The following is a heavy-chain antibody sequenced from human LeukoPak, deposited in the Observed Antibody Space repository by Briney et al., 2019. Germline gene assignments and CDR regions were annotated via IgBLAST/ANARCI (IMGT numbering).Heavy chain of an antibody. CDR1: GFTFSSYG. J-gene: IGHJ6*02. Sequence: PGRSLRLSCAASGFTFSSYGMHWVRQAPGKGLEWVAVISYDGSNKYYADSVKGRFTISRDNSKNTLYLQMNSLRAEDTAVYYCANSTVTDYYYYGMDVWGQGTTVTVSS. CDR3: ANSTVTDYYYYGMDV. CDR2: ISYDGSNK. V-gene: IGHV3-30*18. D-gene: IGHD4-17*01.